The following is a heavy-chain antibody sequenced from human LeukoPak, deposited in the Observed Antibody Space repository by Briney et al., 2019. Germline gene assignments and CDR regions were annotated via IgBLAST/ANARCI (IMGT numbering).Heavy chain of an antibody. J-gene: IGHJ4*02. CDR1: GGSISSGDYY. CDR2: IYYSGST. V-gene: IGHV4-30-4*01. CDR3: ARAIASSGSRLFDY. Sequence: SETLSLTCTVSGGSISSGDYYWSWIRQPPGKGLEWIGYIYYSGSTYYSPSLKSRVTISLDTSKNQFSLRLTSVTAADTAVYYCARAIASSGSRLFDYWGQGTLVTVSS. D-gene: IGHD3-10*01.